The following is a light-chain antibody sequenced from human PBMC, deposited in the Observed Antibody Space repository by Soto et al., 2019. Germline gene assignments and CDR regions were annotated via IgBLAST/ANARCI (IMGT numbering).Light chain of an antibody. V-gene: IGKV3-11*01. CDR3: QQRSNWPLT. CDR1: QSVSTY. Sequence: VMTQSPATLSLSPGERATLSCRASQSVSTYLAWYQQRPGQAPRLLIYGASNRATGIPARFSGSGSGTDFTLAISSLEPEDFAVYYCQQRSNWPLTFGGGTKVDIK. CDR2: GAS. J-gene: IGKJ4*01.